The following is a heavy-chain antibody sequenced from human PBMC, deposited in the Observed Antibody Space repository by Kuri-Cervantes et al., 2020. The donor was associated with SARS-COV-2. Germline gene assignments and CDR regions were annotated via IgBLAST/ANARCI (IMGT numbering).Heavy chain of an antibody. D-gene: IGHD2-15*01. J-gene: IGHJ5*02. CDR3: AREIFGSFDP. Sequence: SETLSLTCTVSGGSISSSSYYWGWIRQPPGKGLEWIGSIYYSGSTYYNPSLKSRVTISVDTSKNQFSLKLSSVTAADTAVYYRAREIFGSFDPWGQGTLVTVSS. CDR1: GGSISSSSYY. V-gene: IGHV4-39*07. CDR2: IYYSGST.